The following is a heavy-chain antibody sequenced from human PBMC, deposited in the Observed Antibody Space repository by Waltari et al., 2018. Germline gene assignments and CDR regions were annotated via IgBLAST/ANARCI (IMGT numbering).Heavy chain of an antibody. V-gene: IGHV1-18*01. CDR2: ISAYSGDT. J-gene: IGHJ3*02. CDR1: GYTFPTSG. CDR3: ATSVGAREGFDI. Sequence: QVQLKQSGPEMKKPGASGKVSCEASGYTFPTSGISWVRQAPGQGLEWMGWISAYSGDTNFAQKLQDRVTMTTDTSTRTAYMELRSLRSDDTAVYYCATSVGAREGFDIWGQGTMVTVSS. D-gene: IGHD1-26*01.